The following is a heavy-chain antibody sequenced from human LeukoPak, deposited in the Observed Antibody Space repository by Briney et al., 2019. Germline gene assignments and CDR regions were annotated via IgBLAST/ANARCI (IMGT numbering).Heavy chain of an antibody. Sequence: GGSLRLSCAASGFTFSSYAMRSGRQAPGKGLGWVAVISYDGSNKYYADSVKGRFTISRENYKNTLYLQMNSLRAEDTAVYYCARETFSSGSDYWGQGTLVTVSS. CDR3: ARETFSSGSDY. D-gene: IGHD6-25*01. V-gene: IGHV3-30-3*01. CDR1: GFTFSSYA. J-gene: IGHJ4*02. CDR2: ISYDGSNK.